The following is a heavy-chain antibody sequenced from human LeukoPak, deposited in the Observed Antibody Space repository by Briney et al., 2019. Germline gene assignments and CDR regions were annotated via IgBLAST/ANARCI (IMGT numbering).Heavy chain of an antibody. V-gene: IGHV4-59*08. J-gene: IGHJ4*02. CDR3: ARHPFATPFDY. D-gene: IGHD2-15*01. Sequence: NSSETLSLTCTVSGGSISSYYWSWIRQPPGKGLEWIGYIYYSGDTNYNPSLKSRVTMSLDTSKNQVSLRLSSVTAADTAVYYCARHPFATPFDYWGRGTLLTVSS. CDR1: GGSISSYY. CDR2: IYYSGDT.